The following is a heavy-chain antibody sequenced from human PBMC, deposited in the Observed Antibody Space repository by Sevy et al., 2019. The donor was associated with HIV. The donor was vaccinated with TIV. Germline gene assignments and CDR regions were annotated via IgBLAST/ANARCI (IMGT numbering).Heavy chain of an antibody. J-gene: IGHJ4*02. CDR3: AKTSYYGSGSYFYFDY. CDR2: VRGSGGST. Sequence: GGSLRLSCAASGFTFSSYAMSWVRQAPAKGLEWVSAVRGSGGSTHYADSVKGRFTTSRDNSKNAPYLQMNSLRAEDTAVYYCAKTSYYGSGSYFYFDYWGQGTLVTVSS. V-gene: IGHV3-23*01. CDR1: GFTFSSYA. D-gene: IGHD3-10*01.